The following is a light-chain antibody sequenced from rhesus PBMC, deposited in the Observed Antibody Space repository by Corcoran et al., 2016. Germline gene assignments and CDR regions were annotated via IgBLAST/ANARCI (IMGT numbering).Light chain of an antibody. Sequence: DIQMTQSPSSLSASVGARVTVSCRASRGINKELSWYQRKPGKDPTLLISGAPSLLTGVSSRFSGSGSGTDYTLTISNLQPEDVAIYFCLQDYTTPFTFGPGTKLDI. CDR3: LQDYTTPFT. J-gene: IGKJ3*01. V-gene: IGKV1-94*01. CDR1: RGINKE. CDR2: GAP.